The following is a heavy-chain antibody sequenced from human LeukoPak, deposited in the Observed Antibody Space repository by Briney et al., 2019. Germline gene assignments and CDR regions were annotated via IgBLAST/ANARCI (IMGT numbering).Heavy chain of an antibody. Sequence: NPSETLSLTCSVSGGSISSTSYYWGWIRQPPGKGLEWIGDIFYSGSIHYNPSLKSRVIISVDMSKNQFSLKLSSVTAADTAVYYCVRNRREWLSHPFDYWGQGTLVTVSS. CDR2: IFYSGSI. D-gene: IGHD3-3*01. J-gene: IGHJ4*02. CDR1: GGSISSTSYY. CDR3: VRNRREWLSHPFDY. V-gene: IGHV4-39*01.